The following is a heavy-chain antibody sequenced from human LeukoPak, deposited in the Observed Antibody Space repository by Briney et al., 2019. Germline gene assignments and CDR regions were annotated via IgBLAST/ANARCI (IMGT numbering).Heavy chain of an antibody. J-gene: IGHJ4*02. CDR2: ISSSSSTI. CDR3: ARDEYYGSGSYGVYFDY. D-gene: IGHD3-10*01. Sequence: GGSLRLSCAASGFTFSSYEMNWVRQAPGKGLEWVSYISSSSSTIYYADSVKGRFTISRDNAKNSLYLQMNSLRAEDTAVYYCARDEYYGSGSYGVYFDYWGQGTLVTVSS. V-gene: IGHV3-48*01. CDR1: GFTFSSYE.